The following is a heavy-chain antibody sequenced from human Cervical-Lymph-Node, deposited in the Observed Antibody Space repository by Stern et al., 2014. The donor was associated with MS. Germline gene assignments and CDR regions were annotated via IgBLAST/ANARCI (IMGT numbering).Heavy chain of an antibody. D-gene: IGHD6-19*01. Sequence: EVQLVESGGGLVQPGGSLRLSCAPSGFTFSNYAMSWIRQAPGKGLEWISSICGSGGNTFYADSVKGRFTISGDNSKNTLDMQMNSLRAEDSALYYCTKGFTVTGTGYGVDVWGQGTTVTVSS. V-gene: IGHV3-23*04. J-gene: IGHJ6*02. CDR2: ICGSGGNT. CDR3: TKGFTVTGTGYGVDV. CDR1: GFTFSNYA.